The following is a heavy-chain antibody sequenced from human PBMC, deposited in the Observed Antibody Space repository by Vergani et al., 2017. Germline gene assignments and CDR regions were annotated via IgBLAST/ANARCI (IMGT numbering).Heavy chain of an antibody. V-gene: IGHV1-46*01. CDR1: GYTFTSYY. CDR2: INPSGGST. D-gene: IGHD2-21*01. J-gene: IGHJ4*02. Sequence: QVQLVQSGAEVKKPGASVKVSCKASGYTFTSYYMHWVRQAPGQGIAWMGIINPSGGSTNYAQKFQGRVTMTRDTSTSTVYMELSSLRSEETAVYYCARDINGDCGGDCYYFDYWGQGTLVTVSS. CDR3: ARDINGDCGGDCYYFDY.